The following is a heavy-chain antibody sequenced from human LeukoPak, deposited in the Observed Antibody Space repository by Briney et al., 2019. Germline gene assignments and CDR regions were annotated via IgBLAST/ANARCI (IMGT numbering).Heavy chain of an antibody. J-gene: IGHJ4*02. Sequence: GGSLRLSCAASGFTFSSYSMNWDRQAPGKGLEWISYISTSSCTIYYADSVKGRFTISRDNAKNSLYLQMNSLRAEDTAVYYCAKDLLYGSGSYSWGVFDYWGQGTLVTVSS. V-gene: IGHV3-48*01. CDR2: ISTSSCTI. D-gene: IGHD3-10*01. CDR1: GFTFSSYS. CDR3: AKDLLYGSGSYSWGVFDY.